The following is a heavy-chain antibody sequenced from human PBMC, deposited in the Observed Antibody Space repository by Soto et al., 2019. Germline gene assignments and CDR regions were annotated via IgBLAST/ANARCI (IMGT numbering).Heavy chain of an antibody. Sequence: PSETLSLTCTVSGGSISSYYWSWIRQPPGKGLEWIGYIYYSGSTNYNPSLKSRVTISVDTSKNQFSLKLSSVTAADTAVYYCARQGTAADPFDYWGQGTLVTVSS. CDR1: GGSISSYY. CDR3: ARQGTAADPFDY. V-gene: IGHV4-59*08. J-gene: IGHJ4*02. CDR2: IYYSGST. D-gene: IGHD6-13*01.